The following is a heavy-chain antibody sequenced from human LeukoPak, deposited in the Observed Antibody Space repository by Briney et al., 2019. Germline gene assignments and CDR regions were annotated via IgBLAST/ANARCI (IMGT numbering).Heavy chain of an antibody. CDR2: ILYSGTTT. CDR3: ARVGDWNDLVY. J-gene: IGHJ4*02. V-gene: IGHV4-59*01. CDR1: GGSISPYY. Sequence: SETLSLTCTVSGGSISPYYWSWIRQTPGKGLEWIGYILYSGTTTNYNPSLKSRVTISVDTSKNQFSLKLSSVTAADTAVYYCARVGDWNDLVYWGQGTLVTVSP. D-gene: IGHD1-1*01.